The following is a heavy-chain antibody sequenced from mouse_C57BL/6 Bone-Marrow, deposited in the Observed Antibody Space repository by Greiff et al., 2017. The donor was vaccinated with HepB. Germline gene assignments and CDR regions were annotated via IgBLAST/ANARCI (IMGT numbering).Heavy chain of an antibody. Sequence: VQLQQSGAELVRPGASVKLSCTASGFNIKDDYMHWVKQRPEQGLEWIGWIDPENGDTEYASKFQGKATITADTSSNTAYLQLSSLTSEDSAVYYCTTRVYDYGDYWGQGTTLTVSS. D-gene: IGHD2-4*01. CDR1: GFNIKDDY. CDR3: TTRVYDYGDY. CDR2: IDPENGDT. V-gene: IGHV14-4*01. J-gene: IGHJ2*01.